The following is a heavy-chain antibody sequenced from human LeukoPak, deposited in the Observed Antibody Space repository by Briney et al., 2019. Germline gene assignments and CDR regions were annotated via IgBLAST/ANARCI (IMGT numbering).Heavy chain of an antibody. CDR1: GGSISSYY. V-gene: IGHV4-59*08. CDR3: ARHFRGDVEMATIGPFDY. D-gene: IGHD5-24*01. Sequence: PSETLSLTCTVSGGSISSYYWSWIRQPPGKGLEWIGYIYYSGSTNYNPSLKSRVTISVDTSKNQFSLKLSSVTAADTAVYYCARHFRGDVEMATIGPFDYWGQGTLVTVSS. CDR2: IYYSGST. J-gene: IGHJ4*02.